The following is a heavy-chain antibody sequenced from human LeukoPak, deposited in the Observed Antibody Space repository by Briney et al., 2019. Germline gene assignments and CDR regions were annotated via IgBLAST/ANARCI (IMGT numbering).Heavy chain of an antibody. V-gene: IGHV3-30*18. CDR3: AKDTYYGSGSYFFDY. CDR2: ISYDGSNK. D-gene: IGHD3-10*01. Sequence: GGSLRLSCAASGFTVSSNYMSWVRQAPGKGLEWVAVISYDGSNKYYADSVKGRFTISRDNSKNTLYLQMNSLRAEDTAVYYCAKDTYYGSGSYFFDYWGQGTLVTVSS. J-gene: IGHJ4*02. CDR1: GFTVSSNY.